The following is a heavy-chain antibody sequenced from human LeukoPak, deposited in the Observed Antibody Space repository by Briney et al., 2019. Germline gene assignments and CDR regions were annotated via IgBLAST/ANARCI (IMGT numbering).Heavy chain of an antibody. V-gene: IGHV1-8*02. D-gene: IGHD3-16*01. Sequence: GASVKVSCKASGYTFTSYYMHWVRQAPGQGLEWMGWMNPNSGNTGYAQKFQGRVTMTRNTSISTAYMELRSLRSDDTAVYYCARDSGGRGHFDFWGQGTLVTVSS. J-gene: IGHJ4*02. CDR2: MNPNSGNT. CDR1: GYTFTSYY. CDR3: ARDSGGRGHFDF.